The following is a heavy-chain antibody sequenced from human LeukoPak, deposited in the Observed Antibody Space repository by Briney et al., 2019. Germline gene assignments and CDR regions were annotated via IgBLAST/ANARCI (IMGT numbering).Heavy chain of an antibody. CDR2: IYHSGST. Sequence: SETLSLTCTVSGYSISSGYYWGWIRQPPGKGLEWIGSIYHSGSTYYNPSLKSRVTISVDTSKNQFSLKLSSVTAADTAVYYCARDRMGGSYYGAGRYFDYWGQGTLVTVSS. V-gene: IGHV4-38-2*02. CDR1: GYSISSGYY. D-gene: IGHD1-26*01. J-gene: IGHJ4*02. CDR3: ARDRMGGSYYGAGRYFDY.